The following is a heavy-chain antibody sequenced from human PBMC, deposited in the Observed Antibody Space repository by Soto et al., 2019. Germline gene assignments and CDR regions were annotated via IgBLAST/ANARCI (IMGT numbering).Heavy chain of an antibody. CDR3: AKGRGYDFWSGYNL. CDR1: GFIFDDYA. Sequence: EVQLVESGGGLVQPGRSLRLSCAASGFIFDDYAIHWVRQAPGKGLEWVSGISYSSGSIAYADSVKGRFTISRDNAKNSLHLQMNSLRPEDTAFYYCAKGRGYDFWSGYNLWGQGALVTVSS. CDR2: ISYSSGSI. J-gene: IGHJ4*02. V-gene: IGHV3-9*01. D-gene: IGHD3-3*01.